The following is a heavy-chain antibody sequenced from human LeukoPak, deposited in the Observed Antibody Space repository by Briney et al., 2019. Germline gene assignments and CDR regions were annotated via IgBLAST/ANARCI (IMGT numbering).Heavy chain of an antibody. Sequence: PSENLSLNCAVHDGYFSGYYWSWLRQPPGKGLEWIGEINHSGSTNYNPSLKSRVTISVDTSKNQFSLKLSSVTAADTAVYYCARLVSRAAMVTGWGQGTLVTVSS. CDR1: DGYFSGYY. V-gene: IGHV4-34*01. CDR2: INHSGST. D-gene: IGHD5-18*01. J-gene: IGHJ4*02. CDR3: ARLVSRAAMVTG.